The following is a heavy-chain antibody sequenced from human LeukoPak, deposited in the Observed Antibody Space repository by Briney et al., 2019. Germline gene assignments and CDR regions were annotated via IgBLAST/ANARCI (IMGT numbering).Heavy chain of an antibody. D-gene: IGHD6-13*01. V-gene: IGHV1-2*02. CDR1: GYALTDYY. Sequence: ASVKVSCKTSGYALTDYYMHWVRQAPGQGLEWMGWINPNSGGTTYAQKFQGRVTMTRDTSISTAYMELSRLRSDDTAVYYCARRRTREEGMDYWGRGTLVTVSS. CDR3: ARRRTREEGMDY. J-gene: IGHJ4*02. CDR2: INPNSGGT.